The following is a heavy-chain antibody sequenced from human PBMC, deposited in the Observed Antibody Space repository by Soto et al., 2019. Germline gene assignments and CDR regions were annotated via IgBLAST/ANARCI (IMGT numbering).Heavy chain of an antibody. CDR3: ARGGYSYESRFIWGY. CDR2: IYYSGST. J-gene: IGHJ4*02. V-gene: IGHV4-59*01. CDR1: GGSISSYY. D-gene: IGHD5-18*01. Sequence: SETLSLTCTVSGGSISSYYWSWIRQPPGKGLEWIGYIYYSGSTNYNPSLKSRVTISVDTSKNQFSLKLSAVTAADTAVYYCARGGYSYESRFIWGYGGQGTLVTVSS.